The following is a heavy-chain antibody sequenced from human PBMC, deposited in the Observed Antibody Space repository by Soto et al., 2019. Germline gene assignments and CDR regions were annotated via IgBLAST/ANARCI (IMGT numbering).Heavy chain of an antibody. CDR2: ISYDGSNK. Sequence: PGGSLRLSCAASAFPFSDYAMHWVRQAPGKGLAWVAVISYDGSNKYSADSVKGRFTISRDNSKNTLYLQMNSLRPDDTAVYYCAKMRGSRISIFGVDPEIFGLDVCGRGTAVTVSS. J-gene: IGHJ6*02. V-gene: IGHV3-30-3*01. D-gene: IGHD3-3*01. CDR3: AKMRGSRISIFGVDPEIFGLDV. CDR1: AFPFSDYA.